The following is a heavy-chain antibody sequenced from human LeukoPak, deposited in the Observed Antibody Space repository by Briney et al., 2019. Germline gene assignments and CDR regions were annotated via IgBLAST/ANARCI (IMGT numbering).Heavy chain of an antibody. Sequence: GGSLRLSCAASGFTFSTYAMSWVRQAPGKGLEWVSAISGSGGSTYYADSVKGRFTISRDNSKNTLYLQMNSLRAEDTAVYYCAKGHHASPYFDYWGQGTLVTVSS. D-gene: IGHD1-14*01. CDR2: ISGSGGST. V-gene: IGHV3-23*01. J-gene: IGHJ4*02. CDR1: GFTFSTYA. CDR3: AKGHHASPYFDY.